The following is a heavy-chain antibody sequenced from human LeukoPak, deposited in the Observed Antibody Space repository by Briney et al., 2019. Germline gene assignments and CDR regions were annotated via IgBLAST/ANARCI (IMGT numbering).Heavy chain of an antibody. Sequence: GGSLRLSXAASGFTFSSYEMNWVRQAPGKGLEWVSYISSSGSTIYYADSMKGRFTISRDNAKNSLYLQMNSLRAEDTAVYYCARDQGGNLPWAAFDIWGQGTMVTVSS. CDR1: GFTFSSYE. J-gene: IGHJ3*02. D-gene: IGHD4-23*01. CDR3: ARDQGGNLPWAAFDI. V-gene: IGHV3-48*03. CDR2: ISSSGSTI.